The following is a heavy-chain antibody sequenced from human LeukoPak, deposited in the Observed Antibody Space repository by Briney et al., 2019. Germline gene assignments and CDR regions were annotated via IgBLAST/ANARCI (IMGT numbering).Heavy chain of an antibody. CDR3: ATNSKYSGSYSFDY. J-gene: IGHJ4*02. D-gene: IGHD1-26*01. V-gene: IGHV1-8*02. Sequence: GASVKVSCKASGGTFSSYAISWVRQAPGQGLEWLGWMNPNSGNTGYAQKFQGRVTMTRNTSISTAYMELSSLRSEDTAVYYCATNSKYSGSYSFDYWGQGTLVTVSS. CDR1: GGTFSSYA. CDR2: MNPNSGNT.